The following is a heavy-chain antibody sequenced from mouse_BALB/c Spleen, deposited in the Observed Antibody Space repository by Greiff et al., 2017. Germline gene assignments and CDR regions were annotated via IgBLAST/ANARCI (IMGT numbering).Heavy chain of an antibody. Sequence: QVQLQQSGPELVKPGASVRISCKASGYTFTSYYIHWVKQRPGQGLEWIGWIYPGNVNTKYNEKFKGKATLTADKSSSTAYMQLSSLTSEDSAVYFCARGYDGYYLDYWGQGTTLTVSS. CDR3: ARGYDGYYLDY. CDR1: GYTFTSYY. J-gene: IGHJ2*01. CDR2: IYPGNVNT. V-gene: IGHV1S56*01. D-gene: IGHD2-3*01.